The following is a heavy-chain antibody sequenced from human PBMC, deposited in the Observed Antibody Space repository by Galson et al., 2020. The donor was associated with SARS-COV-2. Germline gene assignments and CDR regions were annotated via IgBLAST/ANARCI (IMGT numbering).Heavy chain of an antibody. CDR2: IYHSGST. CDR1: GDSITTYY. Sequence: SETLSLTCSVSGDSITTYYWNWIRQPPGKGLEWIGYIYHSGSTSYNPSLKSRVTMSVDTSKNQFFLNLNSVTAADTAVYFCARGGPGVADYWGQGTWSPSPQ. J-gene: IGHJ4*02. V-gene: IGHV4-59*01. CDR3: ARGGPGVADY. D-gene: IGHD2-8*01.